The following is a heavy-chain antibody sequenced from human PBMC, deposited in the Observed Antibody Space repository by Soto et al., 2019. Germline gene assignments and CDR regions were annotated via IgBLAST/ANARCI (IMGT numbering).Heavy chain of an antibody. CDR3: ATALNNWFDP. J-gene: IGHJ5*02. Sequence: GGSVKVSFKVSGYPLTELSMHWVRQAPGKGLEWMGGFDPEDAETIYAQKLQGRVTMTEDTSTETAYMELSSLRSEDTAVYYCATALNNWFDPWGQGTLVTVSS. CDR1: GYPLTELS. V-gene: IGHV1-24*01. CDR2: FDPEDAET.